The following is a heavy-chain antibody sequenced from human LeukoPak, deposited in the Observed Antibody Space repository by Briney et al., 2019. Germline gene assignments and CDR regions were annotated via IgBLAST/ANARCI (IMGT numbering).Heavy chain of an antibody. D-gene: IGHD3-10*01. CDR1: GFTFSSYG. CDR2: ISYDGSNK. Sequence: GWSLRLSCAASGFTFSSYGMHWVRQAPGKGLEWVAVISYDGSNKYYADSVKGRFTISRDNSKNTLYLQMNSLRAEDTAVYYCVKVITMVRGVIKNYYGMDVWGKGTTVTVSS. CDR3: VKVITMVRGVIKNYYGMDV. J-gene: IGHJ6*04. V-gene: IGHV3-30*18.